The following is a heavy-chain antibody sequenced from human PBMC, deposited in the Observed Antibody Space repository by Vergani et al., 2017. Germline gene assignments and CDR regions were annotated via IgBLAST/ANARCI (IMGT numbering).Heavy chain of an antibody. J-gene: IGHJ4*02. V-gene: IGHV4-59*01. CDR1: GGSISSYY. D-gene: IGHD2-2*01. CDR3: AGAPALDY. CDR2: IYYRGST. Sequence: QVQLQESGPGLVKPSETLSLTRTVSGGSISSYYWSWIRQPPGKGLEWIGYIYYRGSTNYNPPLKSRVTIAVETSKNQFSLKLSSVTAADTAVYYCAGAPALDYWSQGTLVTVSS.